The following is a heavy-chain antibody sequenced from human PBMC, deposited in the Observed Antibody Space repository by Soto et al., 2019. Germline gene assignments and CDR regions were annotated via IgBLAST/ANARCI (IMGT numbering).Heavy chain of an antibody. V-gene: IGHV3-23*01. J-gene: IGHJ6*02. Sequence: EVQLLESGGGLVQPGGSLRLSCAASGFTFSSYAMSWVRQAPGKGLEWVSAISGSDNTTYYADSVKGRFTISRDNSKNTLYLQMSSLCVADTALYYCATMGVWCQGTKVTV. CDR2: ISGSDNTT. CDR1: GFTFSSYA. CDR3: ATMGV.